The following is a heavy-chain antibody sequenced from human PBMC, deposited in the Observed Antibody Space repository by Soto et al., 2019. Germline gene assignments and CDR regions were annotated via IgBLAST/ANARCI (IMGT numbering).Heavy chain of an antibody. D-gene: IGHD2-15*01. V-gene: IGHV4-59*01. CDR1: GGSISSYY. CDR2: IYYSGST. J-gene: IGHJ3*02. Sequence: ETLSLTCTVSGGSISSYYWSWIRQPPGKGLEWIGYIYYSGSTNYNPSLKSRVTISVDTSKNQFSLKLSSVTAADTAVYYCARESSYCSGGSCYSYAFDIWGQGTMVTVSS. CDR3: ARESSYCSGGSCYSYAFDI.